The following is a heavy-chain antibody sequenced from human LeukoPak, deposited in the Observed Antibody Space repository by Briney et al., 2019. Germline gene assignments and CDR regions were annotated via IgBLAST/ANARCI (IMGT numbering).Heavy chain of an antibody. CDR2: INHSGST. CDR3: ARERKWGYLSVRSNAFDI. V-gene: IGHV4-39*07. J-gene: IGHJ3*02. CDR1: SGSISTSNYY. D-gene: IGHD2-15*01. Sequence: SETLSLTCTVSSGSISTSNYYWGWVRQPPGKALEWIGEINHSGSTNYNPSLKSRVTISVDTSKNQFSLKLSSVTAADTAVYYCARERKWGYLSVRSNAFDIWGQGTMVTVSS.